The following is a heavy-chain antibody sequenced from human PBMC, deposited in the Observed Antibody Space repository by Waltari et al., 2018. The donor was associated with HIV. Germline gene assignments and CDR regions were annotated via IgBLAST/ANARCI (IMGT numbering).Heavy chain of an antibody. D-gene: IGHD6-13*01. J-gene: IGHJ4*02. V-gene: IGHV1-3*01. CDR1: GNPLRSYA. CDR2: INAGNGNT. CDR3: ARGTAYSSSWPGDY. Sequence: QVQLVQSGAEVNKPGASVKVSCKASGNPLRSYALHWVRQAPGQRLEWMGWINAGNGNTKYSQKFQGRVTITRDTSASTAYMELSSLRSEDTAVYYCARGTAYSSSWPGDYWGQGTLVTVSS.